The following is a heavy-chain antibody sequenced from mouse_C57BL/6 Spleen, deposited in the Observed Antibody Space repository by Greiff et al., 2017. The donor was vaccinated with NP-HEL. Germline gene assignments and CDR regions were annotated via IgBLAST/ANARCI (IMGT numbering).Heavy chain of an antibody. CDR3: ARADTYYYAMDY. V-gene: IGHV5-16*01. D-gene: IGHD3-3*01. Sequence: EVHLVESEGGLVQPGSSMKLSCTASGFTFSDYYMAWVRQVPEKGLEWVANINYDGSSTYYLDSLKSRFIISRDNAKNILYLQMSSLKSEDTATYYCARADTYYYAMDYWGQGTSVTVSS. J-gene: IGHJ4*01. CDR2: INYDGSST. CDR1: GFTFSDYY.